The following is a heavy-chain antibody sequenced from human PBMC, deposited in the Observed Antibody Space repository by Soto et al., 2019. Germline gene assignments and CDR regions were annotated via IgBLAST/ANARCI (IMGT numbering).Heavy chain of an antibody. CDR2: INHSGSA. V-gene: IGHV4-34*01. CDR1: GESCGDLS. CDR3: ARGLITGSHYSGGWYYFDS. J-gene: IGHJ4*02. Sequence: ILSLTYAVYGESCGDLSCSRILKTKGKGLQWIGQINHSGSASYNPSLKSRVTISVHTSNSQFSLELSSVTAADTAVYYCARGLITGSHYSGGWYYFDSWGQGTQVTVSS. D-gene: IGHD6-19*01.